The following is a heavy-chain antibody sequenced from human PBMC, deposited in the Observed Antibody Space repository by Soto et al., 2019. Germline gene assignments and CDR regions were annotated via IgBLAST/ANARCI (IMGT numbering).Heavy chain of an antibody. CDR3: AKVFYYYDSSGYYYFDY. V-gene: IGHV3-7*03. Sequence: PGGSLRLSCAASGFTFSSYWMSWVRQAPGKGLEWVTNIKQDGSEKYYVDSVKGRFTISRDNSKNTLYLQMSSLRAEDTAVYYCAKVFYYYDSSGYYYFDYWGQGTLVTVSS. CDR2: IKQDGSEK. D-gene: IGHD3-22*01. J-gene: IGHJ4*02. CDR1: GFTFSSYW.